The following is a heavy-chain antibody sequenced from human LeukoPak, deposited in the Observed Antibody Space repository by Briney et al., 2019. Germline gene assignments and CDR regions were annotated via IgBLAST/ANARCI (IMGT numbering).Heavy chain of an antibody. CDR3: SRDSSGSY. V-gene: IGHV3-74*01. D-gene: IGHD3-22*01. CDR1: GFTVSSHW. Sequence: GGSLRLSCEASGFTVSSHWMYWVRQAPGKGLVGVSRIDPDGSYTSYADSVKGRFTISRDNAKNTLYLQMNSLRVEDTAVYYCSRDSSGSYWGQGTLVTVSS. CDR2: IDPDGSYT. J-gene: IGHJ4*02.